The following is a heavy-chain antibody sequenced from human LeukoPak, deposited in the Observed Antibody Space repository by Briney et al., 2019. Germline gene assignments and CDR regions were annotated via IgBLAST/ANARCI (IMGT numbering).Heavy chain of an antibody. CDR1: GFTLSSYG. J-gene: IGHJ4*02. CDR2: ISGSGGST. V-gene: IGHV3-23*01. Sequence: GGSLRLSCAASGFTLSSYGMHWVRQAPGKGLEWVSAISGSGGSTYYADSVKGRFTISRDNSKNTLYLQMNSLRAEDTAVYYCAKEAVAGLHYFDYWGQGTLVTVSS. D-gene: IGHD6-19*01. CDR3: AKEAVAGLHYFDY.